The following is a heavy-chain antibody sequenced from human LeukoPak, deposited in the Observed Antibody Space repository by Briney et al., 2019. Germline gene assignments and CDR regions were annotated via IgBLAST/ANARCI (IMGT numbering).Heavy chain of an antibody. CDR3: ARLRDFWSGYLSGYGMDV. CDR2: INAGNGNT. CDR1: GYTFTSYA. J-gene: IGHJ6*02. Sequence: ASVKVSCKASGYTFTSYAMHWVRQAPGQRLEWMGWINAGNGNTKYSQKFQGRVTITRDTSASTAYMELSSLRSEGAAVYYCARLRDFWSGYLSGYGMDVWGQGTTVTVSS. D-gene: IGHD3-3*01. V-gene: IGHV1-3*01.